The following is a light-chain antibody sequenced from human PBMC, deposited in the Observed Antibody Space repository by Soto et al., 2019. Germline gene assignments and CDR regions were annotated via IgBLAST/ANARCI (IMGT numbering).Light chain of an antibody. CDR3: QSYDSSLSGKV. CDR1: SSNIGAGYD. CDR2: VNS. J-gene: IGLJ1*01. V-gene: IGLV1-40*01. Sequence: QLVLTQPPSVSGAPGQRVTISCTGSSSNIGAGYDVHWYQQLPGTAPRLLIYVNSNRPSGVPDRFSGSKSGTSASLAITGLQAEDEADYYCQSYDSSLSGKVFGSGTKVTVL.